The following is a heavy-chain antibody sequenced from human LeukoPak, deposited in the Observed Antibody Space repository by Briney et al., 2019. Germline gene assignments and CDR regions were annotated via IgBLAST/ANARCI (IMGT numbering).Heavy chain of an antibody. D-gene: IGHD2-15*01. J-gene: IGHJ3*02. CDR1: GGTFSSYA. CDR3: AGTEGYCSGGSCYSDAFDI. Sequence: EASVKVSCKASGGTFSSYAISWVRQGPGQGLEWMGGIIPIFGTANYAQKFQGRVTITTDESTSTAYMELSSLRSEDAAVYYCAGTEGYCSGGSCYSDAFDIWGQGTMVTVSS. CDR2: IIPIFGTA. V-gene: IGHV1-69*05.